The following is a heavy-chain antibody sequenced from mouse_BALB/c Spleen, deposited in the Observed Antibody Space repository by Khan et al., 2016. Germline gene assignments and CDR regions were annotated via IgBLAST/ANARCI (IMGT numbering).Heavy chain of an antibody. V-gene: IGHV1S56*01. J-gene: IGHJ3*01. CDR2: IYPGDGST. D-gene: IGHD2-3*01. CDR3: ARSDGYWFAY. Sequence: QVQLKQSGPELVKPGALVKISCKASGYTFTSYDINWVKQRPGQGLEWIGWIYPGDGSTKYNENFKGKVTLTADKSSSTAYMQLSSLTAENAAFYFCARSDGYWFAYWGQGTLVTVSA. CDR1: GYTFTSYD.